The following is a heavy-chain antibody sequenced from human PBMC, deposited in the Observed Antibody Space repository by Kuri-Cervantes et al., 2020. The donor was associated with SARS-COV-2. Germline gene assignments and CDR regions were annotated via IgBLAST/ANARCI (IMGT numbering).Heavy chain of an antibody. Sequence: LSLTCAASGFTFNTYAMHWVRQAPGKGLEWVALITYDGSHKYYADSVKGRFTISRDNSKSTLDLQMNSLRPEDTAVYYCAKGAVSTIFGVGVRTGYYYGMDVWGQGTTVTVSS. CDR3: AKGAVSTIFGVGVRTGYYYGMDV. J-gene: IGHJ6*02. D-gene: IGHD3-3*01. V-gene: IGHV3-30*18. CDR2: ITYDGSHK. CDR1: GFTFNTYA.